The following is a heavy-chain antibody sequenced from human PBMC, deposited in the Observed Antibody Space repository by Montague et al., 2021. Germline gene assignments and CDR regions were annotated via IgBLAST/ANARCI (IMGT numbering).Heavy chain of an antibody. CDR2: MFFGGAT. CDR3: AKQDYFVSGTSYKGFDP. Sequence: SETLSLTCTVASGSIFHAHWGWVRQPPRSGLELLWSMFFGGATSNNPSLKSRVTMSIDTSTNQFSLKLSFVTAADTAVYYCAKQDYFVSGTSYKGFDPWGQGILVTVSS. CDR1: SGSIFHAH. J-gene: IGHJ5*02. V-gene: IGHV4-59*08. D-gene: IGHD3-10*01.